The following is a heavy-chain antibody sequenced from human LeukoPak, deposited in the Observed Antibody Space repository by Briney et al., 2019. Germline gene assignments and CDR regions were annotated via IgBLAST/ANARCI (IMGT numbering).Heavy chain of an antibody. CDR1: GLHFSSSA. J-gene: IGHJ4*02. CDR2: ISGDGGST. Sequence: PGGCLRLSCSASGLHFSSSAMQWVRQAPGKGLEYVSAISGDGGSTFYANSVKDRFTISRDNSKNTLYLQMGSLGADDMAVYLCGRGGGNYYDPVHSWGQGTLVTVSS. CDR3: GRGGGNYYDPVHS. D-gene: IGHD1-26*01. V-gene: IGHV3-64*01.